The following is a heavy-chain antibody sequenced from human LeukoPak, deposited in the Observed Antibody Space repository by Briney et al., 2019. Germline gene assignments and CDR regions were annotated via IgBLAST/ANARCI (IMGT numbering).Heavy chain of an antibody. D-gene: IGHD2-8*01. Sequence: SQTLSLTCTVSGGSIGSSSNYWGWIRQAPGKGLEWIGNVYYSGSTFYNPSLKSRVTISVDTSKNQFSLKLRSVTAADTAIYYCARASFNVVFGNWFDPWGQGTLVTVSS. J-gene: IGHJ5*02. V-gene: IGHV4-39*01. CDR2: VYYSGST. CDR1: GGSIGSSSNY. CDR3: ARASFNVVFGNWFDP.